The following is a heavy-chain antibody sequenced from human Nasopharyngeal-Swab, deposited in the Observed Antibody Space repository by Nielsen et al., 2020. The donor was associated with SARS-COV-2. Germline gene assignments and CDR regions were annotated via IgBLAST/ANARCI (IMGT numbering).Heavy chain of an antibody. D-gene: IGHD3-22*01. CDR1: GYSISSGYY. V-gene: IGHV4-38-2*02. Sequence: SETLSLTCTVSGYSISSGYYWGCIRQPPGKGLEWIGSIYHSGSTYYNPSLKNRVTISVDTSKNQFSLQLSSVTAADTAVYYCANYYDISGYFVYWGQGTLVTVSS. CDR3: ANYYDISGYFVY. J-gene: IGHJ4*02. CDR2: IYHSGST.